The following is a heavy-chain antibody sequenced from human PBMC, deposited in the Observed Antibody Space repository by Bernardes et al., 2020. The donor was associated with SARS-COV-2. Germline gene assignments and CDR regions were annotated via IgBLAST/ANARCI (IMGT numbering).Heavy chain of an antibody. D-gene: IGHD2-2*01. J-gene: IGHJ4*02. V-gene: IGHV1-8*01. CDR1: GYTFTSYD. CDR3: ARVVPAAINPFYTDY. Sequence: ASMKVSCKASGYTFTSYDINWVRQATGQGLEWMGWMNPNSGNTGYAQKFQGRVTMTRNTSISTAYMELSSLRSEDTAVYYCARVVPAAINPFYTDYWGQGTLVTVSS. CDR2: MNPNSGNT.